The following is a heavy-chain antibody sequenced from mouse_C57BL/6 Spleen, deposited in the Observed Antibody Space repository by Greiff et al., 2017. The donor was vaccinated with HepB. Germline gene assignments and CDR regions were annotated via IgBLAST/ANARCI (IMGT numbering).Heavy chain of an antibody. Sequence: VQLQQSGAELVKPGASVKLSCKASGYTFTEYTIHWVKQRSGQGLEWIGWFYPGSGSIKYNEKFKDKATLTADKSSSTVYMELSRLTSEDSAVYFCARHEVYYYGSSPYYFDYWGQGTTLTVSS. CDR3: ARHEVYYYGSSPYYFDY. D-gene: IGHD1-1*01. J-gene: IGHJ2*01. V-gene: IGHV1-62-2*01. CDR2: FYPGSGSI. CDR1: GYTFTEYT.